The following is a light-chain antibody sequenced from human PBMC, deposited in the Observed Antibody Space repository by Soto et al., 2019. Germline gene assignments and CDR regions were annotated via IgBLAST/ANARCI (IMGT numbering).Light chain of an antibody. Sequence: QTVVTQPASVSGSPGQSITISCTGTSSDVGRYNYVSWYQQHPGKAPKLMIYDVTNRPSGVSNRFSGSKSGNTASLTISGLQAEDEADYYCSSYTISITVVFGGGTKLTVL. V-gene: IGLV2-14*01. CDR2: DVT. CDR3: SSYTISITVV. CDR1: SSDVGRYNY. J-gene: IGLJ2*01.